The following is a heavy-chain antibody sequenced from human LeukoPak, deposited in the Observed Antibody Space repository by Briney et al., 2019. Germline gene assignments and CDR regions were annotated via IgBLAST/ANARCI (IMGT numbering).Heavy chain of an antibody. J-gene: IGHJ4*02. D-gene: IGHD4-17*01. Sequence: SETLSLTCTVSGGSISSSRYYWGWIRQPPGKGLEWIGSMYYSGSTYYSPSLKSRVTISVDTSKNQFSLKLSSVTAADTAVYYCARELTTVTILGGNFDYWGQGTLVTVSS. V-gene: IGHV4-39*07. CDR3: ARELTTVTILGGNFDY. CDR1: GGSISSSRYY. CDR2: MYYSGST.